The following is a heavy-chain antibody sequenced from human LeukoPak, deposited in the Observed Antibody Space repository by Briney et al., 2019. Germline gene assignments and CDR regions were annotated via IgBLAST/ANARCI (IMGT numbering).Heavy chain of an antibody. CDR2: IIPIFGTA. J-gene: IGHJ6*03. Sequence: ASVKVSCKASGGTFSSYAITWVRQAPGQGLEWMGGIIPIFGTANYAQKFQGRVTITADESTTTAYMELSSLRSEDTAVYYCARGRYCTSTSCPPADYYYYMDVWGKGTTVTVSS. CDR1: GGTFSSYA. V-gene: IGHV1-69*01. D-gene: IGHD2-2*01. CDR3: ARGRYCTSTSCPPADYYYYMDV.